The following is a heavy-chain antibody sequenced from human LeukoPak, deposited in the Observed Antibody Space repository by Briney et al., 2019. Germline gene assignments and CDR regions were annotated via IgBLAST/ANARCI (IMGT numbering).Heavy chain of an antibody. D-gene: IGHD3-3*01. CDR3: ASRGSQSGYFLWSDP. CDR2: ISSSGGNT. J-gene: IGHJ5*02. Sequence: GGSLRLSCAASGFTFSSYAMSWVRQAPGWGLQWVSTISSSGGNTYYADSVKGRFTISRDNAKNSLYLQMNSLRAEDTAVYYCASRGSQSGYFLWSDPWGQGTLVTVSS. CDR1: GFTFSSYA. V-gene: IGHV3-23*01.